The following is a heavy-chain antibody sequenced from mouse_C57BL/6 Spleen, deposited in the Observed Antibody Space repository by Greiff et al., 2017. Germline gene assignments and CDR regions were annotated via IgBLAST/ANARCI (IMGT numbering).Heavy chain of an antibody. CDR3: ARYYSNYGRMDY. CDR1: GYTFTSYW. J-gene: IGHJ4*01. CDR2: IHPNSGST. D-gene: IGHD2-5*01. Sequence: QVQLQQPGAELVKPGASVKLSCKASGYTFTSYWMHWVKQRPGQGLEWIGMIHPNSGSTNYNEKFKSKATLTVDKSSSTAYMQLSSLTSEDSAVYYCARYYSNYGRMDYWGQGTSVTVSS. V-gene: IGHV1-64*01.